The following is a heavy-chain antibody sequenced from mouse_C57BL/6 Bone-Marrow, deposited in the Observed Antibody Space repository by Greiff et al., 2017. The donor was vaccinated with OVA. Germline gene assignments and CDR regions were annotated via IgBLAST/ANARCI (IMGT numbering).Heavy chain of an antibody. D-gene: IGHD2-4*01. V-gene: IGHV1-19*01. J-gene: IGHJ2*01. CDR2: INPYNGGT. Sequence: EVQLKESGPVLVKPGASVKMSCKASGYTFTDYYMNWVKQSHGKSLEWIGVINPYNGGTSYNQKFKGKATLTVDKSSSTAYMELNSLTSEDSAVYYCAREEGDYYDPRGGYWGQGTTLTVSS. CDR3: AREEGDYYDPRGGY. CDR1: GYTFTDYY.